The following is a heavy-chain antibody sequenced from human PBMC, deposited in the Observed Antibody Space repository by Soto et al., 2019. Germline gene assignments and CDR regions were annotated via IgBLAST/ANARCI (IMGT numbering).Heavy chain of an antibody. D-gene: IGHD2-2*01. Sequence: EVQLVESGGGLVKPGGSLRLSCAASGFTFSSYSMNWVRQAPGKGLEWVSSISSSSSYIYYADSVKGRFTISRDNAKNSLYLQMNSLRAEDTAVYYCARRYCSSTSCYYGMDVWGQGTTVTVSS. J-gene: IGHJ6*02. V-gene: IGHV3-21*01. CDR1: GFTFSSYS. CDR2: ISSSSSYI. CDR3: ARRYCSSTSCYYGMDV.